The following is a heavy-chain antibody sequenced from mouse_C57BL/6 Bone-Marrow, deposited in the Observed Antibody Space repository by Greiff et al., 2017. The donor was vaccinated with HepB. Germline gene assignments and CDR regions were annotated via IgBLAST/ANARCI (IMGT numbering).Heavy chain of an antibody. J-gene: IGHJ3*01. CDR1: GFSLTSYG. CDR3: AKELRGAWFAY. V-gene: IGHV2-2*01. CDR2: IWSGGST. D-gene: IGHD1-1*01. Sequence: VKVVESGPGLVQPSQSLSITCTVSGFSLTSYGVHWVRQSPGKGLEWLGVIWSGGSTDYNAAFISRLSISKDNSKSQVFFKMNSLQADDTAIYYCAKELRGAWFAYWGQGTLVTVSA.